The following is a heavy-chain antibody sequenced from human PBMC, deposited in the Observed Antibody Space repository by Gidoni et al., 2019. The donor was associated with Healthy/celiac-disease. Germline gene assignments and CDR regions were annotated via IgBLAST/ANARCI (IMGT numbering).Heavy chain of an antibody. CDR2: IIPIFGTA. D-gene: IGHD6-13*01. Sequence: QVQLVQSGAEVKKPGSSVQVSCKASGGTFSSYAISWVRQAPGQGLEWMGGIIPIFGTANYAQKFQGRVTITADESTSTAYMELSSLRSEDTAVYYCARDLSYSSSWRYNWFDPWGQGTLVTVSS. CDR1: GGTFSSYA. CDR3: ARDLSYSSSWRYNWFDP. V-gene: IGHV1-69*01. J-gene: IGHJ5*02.